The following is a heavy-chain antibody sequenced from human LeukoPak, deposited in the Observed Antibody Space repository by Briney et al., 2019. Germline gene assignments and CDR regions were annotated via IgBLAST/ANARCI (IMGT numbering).Heavy chain of an antibody. CDR2: IYYSGST. D-gene: IGHD1-26*01. J-gene: IGHJ3*02. CDR1: GGSISSYY. V-gene: IGHV4-59*01. CDR3: ARDLGGSYDYAFDI. Sequence: PSETLSLTCTVSGGSISSYYWSWIRQPPGKGLEWIGYIYYSGSTNYNPSLKSRVTISVDTSKNHFSLKLRSVTAADTAVYYCARDLGGSYDYAFDIWGQGTMVTVSS.